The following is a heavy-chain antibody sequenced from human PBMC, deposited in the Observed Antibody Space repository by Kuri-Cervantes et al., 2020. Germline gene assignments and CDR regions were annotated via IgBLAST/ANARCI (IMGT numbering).Heavy chain of an antibody. V-gene: IGHV1-8*01. J-gene: IGHJ4*02. CDR1: GYTFTSYD. Sequence: ASVKVSCKASGYTFTSYDINWVRQATGQGLEWMGWMNPNSGNTGYAQKFQGRVTMTRNTSISTAYMELSSLRSEDTAVYYCAREGYGDYVLMPDRIKFFDYWGQGTLVTVSS. CDR3: AREGYGDYVLMPDRIKFFDY. D-gene: IGHD4-17*01. CDR2: MNPNSGNT.